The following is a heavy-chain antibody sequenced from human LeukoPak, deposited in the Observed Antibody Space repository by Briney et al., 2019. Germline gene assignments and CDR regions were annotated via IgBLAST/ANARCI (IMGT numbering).Heavy chain of an antibody. CDR1: GFTFSSYS. D-gene: IGHD6-13*01. CDR3: ARAFGIAGAGTGFDY. V-gene: IGHV3-48*01. J-gene: IGHJ4*02. CDR2: ISSSSSTI. Sequence: GGSLRLSCAASGFTFSSYSMNWVRQAPGKGLEWVSYISSSSSTIYYADSVKGRFIISRDNAKNSLYLQMNSLRAEDTAVYYCARAFGIAGAGTGFDYWGQGTLVTVSS.